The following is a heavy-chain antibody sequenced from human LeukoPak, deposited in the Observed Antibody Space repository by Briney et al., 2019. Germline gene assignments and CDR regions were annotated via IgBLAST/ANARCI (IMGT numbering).Heavy chain of an antibody. CDR3: ARGYWLIDP. Sequence: SETLSLTCTVSGGSISSYYWSRIRQPPGKGLEWIGYIYTSGSTNYNPSLKSRVTISVDTSKNQFSLKLSSVTAADTAVYYCARGYWLIDPWGQGTLVTVSS. CDR2: IYTSGST. J-gene: IGHJ5*02. CDR1: GGSISSYY. D-gene: IGHD3-22*01. V-gene: IGHV4-4*09.